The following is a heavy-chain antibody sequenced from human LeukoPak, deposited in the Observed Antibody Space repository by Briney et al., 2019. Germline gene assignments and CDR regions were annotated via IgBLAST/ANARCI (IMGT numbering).Heavy chain of an antibody. D-gene: IGHD3-22*01. CDR2: IRYDGGYT. J-gene: IGHJ5*02. CDR3: AKDQYYYDSSGYSGFDP. CDR1: GFTFSSYD. Sequence: PGGSLRLSCEASGFTFSSYDMHWVRQAPGKGLEWVAFIRYDGGYTYYADSVKGRFTISRDNSKNTLYLQMNSLRAEDTAVYYCAKDQYYYDSSGYSGFDPWGQGTLVTVSS. V-gene: IGHV3-30*02.